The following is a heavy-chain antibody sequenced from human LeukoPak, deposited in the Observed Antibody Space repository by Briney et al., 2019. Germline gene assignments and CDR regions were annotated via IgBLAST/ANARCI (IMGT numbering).Heavy chain of an antibody. D-gene: IGHD6-13*01. CDR3: TTQLAAYYFDY. J-gene: IGHJ4*02. CDR2: IKRKTDGGTT. CDR1: GFTFGNAW. V-gene: IGHV3-15*01. Sequence: GGSLRLSCAASGFTFGNAWMNWVRQAPGKGLEWVGRIKRKTDGGTTDYAAPVKGRFTISRDDSKNTLYLQMNSLKTEDTAVYYCTTQLAAYYFDYWGQGTLVTVSS.